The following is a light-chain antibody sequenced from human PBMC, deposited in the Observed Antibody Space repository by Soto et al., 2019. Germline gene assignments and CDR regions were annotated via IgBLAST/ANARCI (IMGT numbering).Light chain of an antibody. CDR1: QDITNS. J-gene: IGKJ4*01. V-gene: IGKV1-16*02. Sequence: DIQMTQSPSSLSASVGDRVTITCRASQDITNSLVWFQQKPGKATKSLIYAASSLLSGVPSKFSGSGSRTHFNLTISSLQPEDFATYYCQQYNDYPLTFGEGTRVEIK. CDR3: QQYNDYPLT. CDR2: AAS.